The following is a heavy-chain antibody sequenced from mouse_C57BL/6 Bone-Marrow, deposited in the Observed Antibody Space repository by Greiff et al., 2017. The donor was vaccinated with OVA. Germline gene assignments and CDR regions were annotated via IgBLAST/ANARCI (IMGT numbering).Heavy chain of an antibody. Sequence: VKLMESGGDLVKPGGSLKLSCAASGFTFSSYGMSWVRQTPDKRLEWVATISSGGSYTYYPDSVKGRFTISRDNAKNTLYLQMSSLKSEDTAMYYCARHGSYVDYWGQGTTLTVSS. J-gene: IGHJ2*01. CDR1: GFTFSSYG. V-gene: IGHV5-6*02. CDR3: ARHGSYVDY. CDR2: ISSGGSYT.